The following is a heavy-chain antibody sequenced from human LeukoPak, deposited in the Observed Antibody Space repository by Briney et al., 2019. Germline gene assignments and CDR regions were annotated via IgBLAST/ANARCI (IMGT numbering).Heavy chain of an antibody. CDR1: GFTFSNYG. CDR2: ISYDGSNK. J-gene: IGHJ4*02. CDR3: AKARTLTRTRTNFDY. D-gene: IGHD1-20*01. V-gene: IGHV3-30*18. Sequence: PGRSLRLSCAASGFTFSNYGMHWGRQAPGKGLEWVAVISYDGSNKYYADSVKGRFTISRDNSKNTLYLQMNSLRAEDTAVYYCAKARTLTRTRTNFDYWGQGNLVTVSS.